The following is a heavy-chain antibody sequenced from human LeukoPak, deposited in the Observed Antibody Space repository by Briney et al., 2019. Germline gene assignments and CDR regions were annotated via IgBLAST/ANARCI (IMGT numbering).Heavy chain of an antibody. J-gene: IGHJ4*02. CDR2: ISVYNGNS. CDR1: GYTFSNYG. CDR3: AREPKPGTVTKDY. D-gene: IGHD4-11*01. Sequence: ASVKVSCKASGYTFSNYGITWVRQAPGQGLEWMGWISVYNGNSIYAQRLQGRVTMATDTSTNTAYMELRSLRPDDTAVYYCAREPKPGTVTKDYWGQGTLVTVSS. V-gene: IGHV1-18*01.